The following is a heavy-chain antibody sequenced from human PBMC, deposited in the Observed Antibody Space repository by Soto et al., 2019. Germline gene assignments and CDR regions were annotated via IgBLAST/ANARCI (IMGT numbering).Heavy chain of an antibody. CDR2: IKSKTDGGTT. J-gene: IGHJ4*02. Sequence: GGSLRLSCAASGFTFSNAWMSWVRQAPGKGLEWVGRIKSKTDGGTTDYAAPVKVRFTISKNESKHTLYMQMDSLKTEDTAVYYCTTAGYSSSWYPKDFDYWGQGTLVTVSS. CDR1: GFTFSNAW. D-gene: IGHD6-13*01. V-gene: IGHV3-15*01. CDR3: TTAGYSSSWYPKDFDY.